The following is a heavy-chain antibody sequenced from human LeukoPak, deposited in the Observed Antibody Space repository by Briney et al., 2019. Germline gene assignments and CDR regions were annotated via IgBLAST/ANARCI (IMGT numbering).Heavy chain of an antibody. CDR2: MYYSGST. V-gene: IGHV4-59*01. CDR3: ARGGYGATRYFDL. D-gene: IGHD4-17*01. Sequence: SETLSLTCTVSGGSISSYYWSWIRKPPGKGLEWIGYMYYSGSTNYNPSLRSRVTISVDTSQNQLSLRLRSVIAADTAVYYCARGGYGATRYFDLWGRGTLVTVSS. CDR1: GGSISSYY. J-gene: IGHJ2*01.